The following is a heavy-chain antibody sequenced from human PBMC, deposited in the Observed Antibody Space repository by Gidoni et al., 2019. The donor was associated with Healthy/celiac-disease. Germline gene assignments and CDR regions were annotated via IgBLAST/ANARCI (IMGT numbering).Heavy chain of an antibody. CDR2: IYYSGST. J-gene: IGHJ6*02. D-gene: IGHD2-15*01. CDR3: ARFASSNYYYGMDV. V-gene: IGHV4-59*01. CDR1: GRSISSYY. Sequence: QVQLQASGRGLVMPSETLSLTCTVSGRSISSYYWSWIRQPPGKGLEWIGYIYYSGSTNYNPSLKSRVTISVDTSKNQFSLKLSSVTAADTAVYYCARFASSNYYYGMDVWGQGTTVTVSS.